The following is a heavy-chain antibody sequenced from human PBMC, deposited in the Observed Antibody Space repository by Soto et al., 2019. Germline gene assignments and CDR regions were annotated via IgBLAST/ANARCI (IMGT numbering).Heavy chain of an antibody. V-gene: IGHV4-59*01. CDR2: IYYTGTT. CDR3: ARAIDFEF. J-gene: IGHJ4*02. Sequence: SETLSVTCTFCVGSIRSYYWSWIRQSPGKGLEWIGYIYYTGTTNYNPSLNSRVTISVDTHKNQVSLKLSSVTAADTAMYYCARAIDFEFWGQGTRGTSPQ. CDR1: VGSIRSYY.